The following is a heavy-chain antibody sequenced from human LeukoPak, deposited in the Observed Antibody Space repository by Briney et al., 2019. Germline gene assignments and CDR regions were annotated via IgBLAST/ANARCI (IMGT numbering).Heavy chain of an antibody. CDR3: ARAGVEQQRVWYFDL. Sequence: SETLSLTCTVSGGSIRSGSFYWTWIRQHPGKGLEWIGYIYYSGTTYYNPSLKSRVSISIDTSKNQFALKLSSVTAADTAVYYCARAGVEQQRVWYFDLWGRGTLVTVSS. CDR1: GGSIRSGSFY. V-gene: IGHV4-31*03. D-gene: IGHD6-13*01. CDR2: IYYSGTT. J-gene: IGHJ2*01.